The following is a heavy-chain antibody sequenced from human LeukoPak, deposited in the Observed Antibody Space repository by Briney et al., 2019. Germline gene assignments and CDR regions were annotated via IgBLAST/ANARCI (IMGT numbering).Heavy chain of an antibody. CDR3: ARRAGAYSHPYDY. D-gene: IGHD4/OR15-4a*01. CDR2: ISFDGSIK. Sequence: GRSLRLSCAASGFTFTSYPMHWVRQAPGKGLEWVSIISFDGSIKFYADSVKGRFTISRDNSKSTLYLQMNSLRAEDTAVYYCARRAGAYSHPYDYWGQGTLVTVSS. CDR1: GFTFTSYP. V-gene: IGHV3-30*04. J-gene: IGHJ4*02.